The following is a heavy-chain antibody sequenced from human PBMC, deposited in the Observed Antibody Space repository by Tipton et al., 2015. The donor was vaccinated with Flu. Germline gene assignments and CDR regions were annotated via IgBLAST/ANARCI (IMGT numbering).Heavy chain of an antibody. V-gene: IGHV4-39*07. CDR2: IYSSGST. D-gene: IGHD4-11*01. Sequence: TLSLTCNVSGGSISSSSDYWGWIRQPPGKGLEWIGTIYSSGSTYFNPSLRSRVSFSVERSKNQFSLKVISVTATDTAVYYCARRTYSNYVSDPKNWFDPWGQGTLVTVSS. CDR1: GGSISSSSDY. CDR3: ARRTYSNYVSDPKNWFDP. J-gene: IGHJ5*02.